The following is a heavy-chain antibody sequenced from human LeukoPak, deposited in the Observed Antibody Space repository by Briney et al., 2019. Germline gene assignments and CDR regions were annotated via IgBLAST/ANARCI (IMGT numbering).Heavy chain of an antibody. CDR3: ARDRDCGDGGCYPHFDY. D-gene: IGHD2-15*01. J-gene: IGHJ4*02. CDR2: ISSISSYI. V-gene: IGHV3-21*01. CDR1: GFNFNDYT. Sequence: GGSLRLSCEASGFNFNDYTMNWVRQAPGKGLEWVSSISSISSYIYYADSVKGRFTISRDNAKNSLSLQMNSLRVEDTAVYYCARDRDCGDGGCYPHFDYWGQGVRVTVSS.